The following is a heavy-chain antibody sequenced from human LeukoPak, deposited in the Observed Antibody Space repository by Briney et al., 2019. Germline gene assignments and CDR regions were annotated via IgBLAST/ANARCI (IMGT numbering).Heavy chain of an antibody. CDR2: IYTSGST. Sequence: SESLSLTCSVFGGSISSYYWSWIRQPAGKGLEWIGRIYTSGSTNYNPSLKSRVTMSVDTSKNQFSLKLSSVTAADTAVYYCARAVVWFGEFADAFDIWGQGTMVTVSS. J-gene: IGHJ3*02. CDR1: GGSISSYY. V-gene: IGHV4-4*07. CDR3: ARAVVWFGEFADAFDI. D-gene: IGHD3-10*01.